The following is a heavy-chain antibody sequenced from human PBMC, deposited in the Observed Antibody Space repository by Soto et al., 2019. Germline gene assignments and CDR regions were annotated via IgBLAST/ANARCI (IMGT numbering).Heavy chain of an antibody. CDR3: AREHNYFAMDV. D-gene: IGHD3-9*01. CDR1: GFTFRSFA. J-gene: IGHJ6*02. Sequence: QVQLVESGGGVDQPGRSLRLSCAASGFTFRSFAMHWGRQAPSKGLEWVAVISYDGGNKYYAESVKCRFTISRDNSKNTLYLQMNSLRDEDTAVYYCAREHNYFAMDVWGQGTTVTVSS. CDR2: ISYDGGNK. V-gene: IGHV3-30-3*01.